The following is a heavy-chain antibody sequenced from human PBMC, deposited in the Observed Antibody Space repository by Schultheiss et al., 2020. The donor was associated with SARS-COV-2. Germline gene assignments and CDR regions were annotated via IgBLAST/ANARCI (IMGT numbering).Heavy chain of an antibody. CDR1: GGSSSGYY. CDR2: INHSGST. J-gene: IGHJ3*02. CDR3: ARSQGSYCSGGSCYSRNAFDI. Sequence: SETLSLTCAVYGGSSSGYYWSWIRQPPGKGLEWIGEINHSGSTNYNPSLKSRVTISVDTSKNQFSLKLSSVTAADTAVYYCARSQGSYCSGGSCYSRNAFDIWGQGTMVTVSS. V-gene: IGHV4-34*01. D-gene: IGHD2-15*01.